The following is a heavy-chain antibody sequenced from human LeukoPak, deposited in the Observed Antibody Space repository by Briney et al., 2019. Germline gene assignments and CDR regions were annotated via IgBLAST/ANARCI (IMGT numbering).Heavy chain of an antibody. J-gene: IGHJ4*02. CDR1: GFTFSSYG. Sequence: PGGSLRLSCAASGFTFSSYGMHWGRQAPGKGLEWVAVIWYDGSNKYYADSVKGRFTISRDNSKNTLYLQMNSLRAEDTAVYYCARDGVAATFLFDYWGQGTLVTVSS. D-gene: IGHD2-15*01. V-gene: IGHV3-33*01. CDR3: ARDGVAATFLFDY. CDR2: IWYDGSNK.